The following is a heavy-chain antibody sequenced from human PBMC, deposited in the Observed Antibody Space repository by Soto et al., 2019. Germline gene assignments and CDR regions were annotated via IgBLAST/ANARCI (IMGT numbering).Heavy chain of an antibody. V-gene: IGHV4-59*01. CDR2: IYYSGST. J-gene: IGHJ5*02. CDR1: NGSIGSYY. D-gene: IGHD6-13*01. Sequence: ILSLTCTISNGSIGSYYWTWIRQPPGKGLEWIGHIYYSGSTNYNPSLKGRLTLSLDTSKNQFSLKLTSVTAADTAVYYCARVGRLITAAGLLDAWGQGTLVTVSS. CDR3: ARVGRLITAAGLLDA.